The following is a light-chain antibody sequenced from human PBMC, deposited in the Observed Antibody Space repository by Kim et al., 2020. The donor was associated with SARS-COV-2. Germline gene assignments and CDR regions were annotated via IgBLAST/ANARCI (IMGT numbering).Light chain of an antibody. Sequence: RQPVTLTCTGNRNNVGNQEAAWLQQHQGHPPKLLSYKNNNRPSGISEGLSASRSGNTASLTITGLQPEDEADYYCSAWDSSLSVWVFGGGTKLTVL. CDR1: RNNVGNQE. CDR2: KNN. V-gene: IGLV10-54*01. J-gene: IGLJ3*02. CDR3: SAWDSSLSVWV.